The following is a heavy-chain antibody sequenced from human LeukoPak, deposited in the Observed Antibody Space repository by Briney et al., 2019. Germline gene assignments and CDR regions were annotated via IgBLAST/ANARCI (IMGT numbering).Heavy chain of an antibody. J-gene: IGHJ4*02. Sequence: GGSLRLSCAASGFTFSSYGMHWVRQAPGKGLEWVAVIWYDGSNKYYADSVKGRFTISRDNSKNTLYLQMNSLRAEDTAVYYCAKGRVLMSVTTPFDYWGKGPLVTVSS. CDR1: GFTFSSYG. CDR3: AKGRVLMSVTTPFDY. V-gene: IGHV3-33*06. D-gene: IGHD4-11*01. CDR2: IWYDGSNK.